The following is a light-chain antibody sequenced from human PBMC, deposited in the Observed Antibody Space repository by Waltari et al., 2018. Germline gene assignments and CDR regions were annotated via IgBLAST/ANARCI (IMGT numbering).Light chain of an antibody. J-gene: IGKJ2*01. CDR3: LQYNNWPYT. Sequence: EIEMTQSPASLSVSPGETAILTCRASQNIGTSLSWFQLRPGRAPRHLIYGASTRATGIPARFSASGSGTVFSLTISSLQSDDFAVYYCLQYNNWPYTFGQGTRLEIK. CDR2: GAS. V-gene: IGKV3-15*01. CDR1: QNIGTS.